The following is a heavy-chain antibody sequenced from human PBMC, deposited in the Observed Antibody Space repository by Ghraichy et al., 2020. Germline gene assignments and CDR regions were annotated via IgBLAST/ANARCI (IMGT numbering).Heavy chain of an antibody. CDR2: INPNSGGT. J-gene: IGHJ4*02. CDR1: GYTFTGYY. Sequence: ASVKVSCKASGYTFTGYYMHWVRQAPGQGLEWMGWINPNSGGTNYAQKFQGWVTMTRDTSISTAYMELSRLRSDDTAVYYCARQPENGDFPFSYWGQGTLVTVSS. D-gene: IGHD4-17*01. V-gene: IGHV1-2*04. CDR3: ARQPENGDFPFSY.